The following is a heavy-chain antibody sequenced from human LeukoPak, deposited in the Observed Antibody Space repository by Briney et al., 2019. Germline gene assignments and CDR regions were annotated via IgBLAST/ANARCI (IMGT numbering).Heavy chain of an antibody. CDR3: ARQIGRYFDY. D-gene: IGHD1-26*01. Sequence: GESLMICCEGSGYSFTNYWSCWVRQLPGNGLEWMGIIYPGDSDITYSPSFQGQVTISADKSISTAYLQWSSLKAWDTAFYYLARQIGRYFDYWGQGTLVTVSS. J-gene: IGHJ4*02. CDR1: GYSFTNYW. CDR2: IYPGDSDI. V-gene: IGHV5-51*01.